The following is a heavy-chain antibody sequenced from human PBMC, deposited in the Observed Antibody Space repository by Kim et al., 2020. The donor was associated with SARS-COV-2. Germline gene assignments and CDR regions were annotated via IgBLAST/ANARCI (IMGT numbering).Heavy chain of an antibody. CDR3: AGGYASAAWHDY. CDR2: TYYRSKWYI. Sequence: SQTLSLTCAISGDSVSSDSAAWNWIRQSPSRGLEWLGRTYYRSKWYIDYAASVRGRITIIPDTSKNHFSLQLNSVTPEDTAVYYCAGGYASAAWHDYWGQGTLVTVPS. V-gene: IGHV6-1*01. D-gene: IGHD6-25*01. J-gene: IGHJ4*02. CDR1: GDSVSSDSAA.